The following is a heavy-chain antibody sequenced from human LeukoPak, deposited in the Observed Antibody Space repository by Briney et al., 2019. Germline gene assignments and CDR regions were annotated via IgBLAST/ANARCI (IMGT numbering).Heavy chain of an antibody. Sequence: GASVKVSCKASGYTFTSYDINWVRQATGQGLEWMGWMNPNSGNTGYAQKFQGRVTMTRNTSISTAYMELSSLRSEDTAVYYCARLDDSSGYYYHYWGQGTLVTVSS. J-gene: IGHJ4*02. D-gene: IGHD3-22*01. CDR3: ARLDDSSGYYYHY. CDR1: GYTFTSYD. V-gene: IGHV1-8*01. CDR2: MNPNSGNT.